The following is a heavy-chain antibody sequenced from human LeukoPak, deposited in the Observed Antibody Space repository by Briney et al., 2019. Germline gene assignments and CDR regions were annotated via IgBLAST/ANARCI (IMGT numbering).Heavy chain of an antibody. CDR1: GLTFSNYG. Sequence: GGSLTLSCAASGLTFSNYGVSWVRQAPGKGLEWVSSINGGSTYYADSVKGRFTISRDDFKNTLYLQMNSLRAEDTAIYYCAKSVYGSGSYWGQRTLVTVSS. CDR2: INGGST. D-gene: IGHD3-10*01. CDR3: AKSVYGSGSY. V-gene: IGHV3-23*01. J-gene: IGHJ4*02.